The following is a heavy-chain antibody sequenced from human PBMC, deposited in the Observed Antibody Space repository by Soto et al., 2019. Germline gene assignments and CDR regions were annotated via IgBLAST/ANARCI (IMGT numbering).Heavy chain of an antibody. CDR2: ISYDGSNK. CDR1: GFTFSSYG. V-gene: IGHV3-30*18. D-gene: IGHD6-19*01. CDR3: ANEIYSSGS. J-gene: IGHJ4*02. Sequence: QVQLVESGGGVVQPGRSLRLSCAASGFTFSSYGMHWVRQAPGKGLEWVEVISYDGSNKYYADSVKGRFTISRDNSKNTLYLQMNSSRAGDTAVYYCANEIYSSGSWGQGTLITVSS.